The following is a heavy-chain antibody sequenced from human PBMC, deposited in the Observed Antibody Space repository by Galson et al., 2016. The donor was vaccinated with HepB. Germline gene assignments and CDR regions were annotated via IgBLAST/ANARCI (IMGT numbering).Heavy chain of an antibody. CDR1: GFTFSSYG. V-gene: IGHV3-23*01. Sequence: SLRLSCAASGFTFSSYGMSWVRQAPGKGLEWVSSISATGGSTYYADSLKGRFTISRDNTHNTLHLQMNSLRAEDTAVYYCVKDFYGSGSYFSVGHDHWGQGTLVTVSS. D-gene: IGHD3-10*01. CDR3: VKDFYGSGSYFSVGHDH. J-gene: IGHJ4*02. CDR2: ISATGGST.